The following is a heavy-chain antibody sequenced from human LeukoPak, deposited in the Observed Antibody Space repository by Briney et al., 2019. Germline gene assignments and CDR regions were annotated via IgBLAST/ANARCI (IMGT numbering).Heavy chain of an antibody. D-gene: IGHD1-7*01. CDR3: AKVRGLPGTTDY. CDR2: ILNDGSDK. CDR1: GFTFSSYI. V-gene: IGHV3-30*18. Sequence: GKSLRLSCAASGFTFSSYIMHWVRQAPGKGLEWVAVILNDGSDKYYADSVEGRFTISRDNSKNTLYLQMNSLRAEDTAVYYCAKVRGLPGTTDYWGQGTLVTVSS. J-gene: IGHJ4*02.